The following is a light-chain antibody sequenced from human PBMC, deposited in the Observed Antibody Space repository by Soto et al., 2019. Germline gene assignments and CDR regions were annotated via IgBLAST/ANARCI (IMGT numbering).Light chain of an antibody. CDR3: QQYVTSPQT. J-gene: IGKJ1*01. CDR2: GVS. Sequence: EIVLTQSPGTLSLSPGEGATLSCRASQSVGSNRLAWYQQKPGQAPRLLIYGVSSRATGIPDRFIGSGSRTDFTLTISRLEPEDFAVYYCQQYVTSPQTFGQGTKVDIK. V-gene: IGKV3-20*01. CDR1: QSVGSNR.